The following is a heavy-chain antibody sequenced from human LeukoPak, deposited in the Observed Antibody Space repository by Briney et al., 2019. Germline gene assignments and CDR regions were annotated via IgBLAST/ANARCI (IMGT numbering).Heavy chain of an antibody. V-gene: IGHV3-48*04. J-gene: IGHJ4*02. CDR1: GFAFNTYS. CDR3: ARSGSYYEGGDYYFDY. D-gene: IGHD1-26*01. Sequence: PGGSLRLSCSASGFAFNTYSMNWVRQAPGKGLEWVSYISSSSSTIYYADSVKGRFTISRDNAKNSLYLQMNSLRAEDTAVYYCARSGSYYEGGDYYFDYWGQGTLVTVSS. CDR2: ISSSSSTI.